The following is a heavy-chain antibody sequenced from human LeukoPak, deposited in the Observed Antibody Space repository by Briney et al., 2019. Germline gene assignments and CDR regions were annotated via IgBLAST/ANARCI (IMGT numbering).Heavy chain of an antibody. CDR3: AGGYCSSTSCVHFDY. Sequence: GGSLRLSCAASGFTFSSDGMHGVRQAPGKGLEWVAVIWYDGSNKYYADSVKGRFTISRDNSKNTLYLQMNSLRAEDTAVYYCAGGYCSSTSCVHFDYWGQGTLVTVSS. CDR2: IWYDGSNK. CDR1: GFTFSSDG. V-gene: IGHV3-33*01. J-gene: IGHJ4*02. D-gene: IGHD2-2*01.